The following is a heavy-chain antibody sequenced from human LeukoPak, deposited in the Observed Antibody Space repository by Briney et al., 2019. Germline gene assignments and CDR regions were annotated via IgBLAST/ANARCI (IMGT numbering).Heavy chain of an antibody. Sequence: GGSLRLSCAASGFTFSSYSMNWVRQAPGKGLEWVSSISSSSSYIYYADSVKGRFTTSRDNAKNSLYLQMNSLRAEDTAVYYCARVNWNYRTFDYWGQGTLVTVSS. CDR2: ISSSSSYI. D-gene: IGHD1-7*01. CDR1: GFTFSSYS. CDR3: ARVNWNYRTFDY. V-gene: IGHV3-21*01. J-gene: IGHJ4*02.